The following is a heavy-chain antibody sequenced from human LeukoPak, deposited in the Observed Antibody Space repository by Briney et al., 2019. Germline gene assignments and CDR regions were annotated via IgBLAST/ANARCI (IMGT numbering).Heavy chain of an antibody. V-gene: IGHV3-7*05. J-gene: IGHJ4*02. CDR2: IKRDGGDK. CDR3: ARGDEYTTSP. Sequence: GGSLRLSCAASGFTFSNFWMSWVRQAPGKGLEWVANIKRDGGDKYYVDSVKGRFSISRDNAKNSLYLHMNSLRAEDTAVYYCARGDEYTTSPWGQGTLVTVSS. D-gene: IGHD2-2*02. CDR1: GFTFSNFW.